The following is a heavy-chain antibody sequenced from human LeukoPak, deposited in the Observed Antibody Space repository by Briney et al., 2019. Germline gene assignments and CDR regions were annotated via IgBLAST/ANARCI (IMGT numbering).Heavy chain of an antibody. J-gene: IGHJ6*03. V-gene: IGHV1-69*05. CDR2: IIPIFGTA. CDR1: GGTFSSYA. D-gene: IGHD3-10*01. CDR3: AGSGSYYNHYYYYMDV. Sequence: ASVKVSCKASGGTFSSYAISWVRQAPGRGLEWMGGIIPIFGTANYAQKFQGRVTITTDESTSTAYMELSSLRSEDTAVYYCAGSGSYYNHYYYYMDVWGKGTTVTVSS.